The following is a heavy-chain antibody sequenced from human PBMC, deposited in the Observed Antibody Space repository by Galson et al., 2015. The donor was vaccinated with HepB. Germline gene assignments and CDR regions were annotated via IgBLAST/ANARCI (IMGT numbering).Heavy chain of an antibody. J-gene: IGHJ3*01. D-gene: IGHD3-22*01. V-gene: IGHV3-23*01. CDR3: AKVLDYYDSNGYYYVGDAFDD. CDR1: GSTFSTYV. CDR2: ISDSGGDT. Sequence: SLRLSCAASGSTFSTYVMNWVRQAPGKGLEWVSGISDSGGDTNYADAVKGRFTISRDNSRNTLYLQMNSLRAEDTAIYYCAKVLDYYDSNGYYYVGDAFDDWGQGTLVTVSS.